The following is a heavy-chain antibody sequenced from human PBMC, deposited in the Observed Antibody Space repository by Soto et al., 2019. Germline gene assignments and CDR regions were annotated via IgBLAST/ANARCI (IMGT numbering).Heavy chain of an antibody. V-gene: IGHV1-18*01. J-gene: IGHJ5*02. CDR3: ARESGYCIGGCCYSNTKGFDP. CDR2: ISAYNGNT. CDR1: GYTFTSYG. D-gene: IGHD2-15*01. Sequence: ASVKVSCKASGYTFTSYGISWVRQAPGEGLEWMGWISAYNGNTTYAQKLQGRVTMTTDTSTSTACRELRSLRSDDTAVYYCARESGYCIGGCCYSNTKGFDPWGQGTLVTVSS.